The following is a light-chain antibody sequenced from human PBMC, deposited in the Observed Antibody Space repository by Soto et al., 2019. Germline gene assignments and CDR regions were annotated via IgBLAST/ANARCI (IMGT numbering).Light chain of an antibody. CDR3: QQYDDYPRT. CDR1: QSIGNW. CDR2: KAS. Sequence: DIQMTQSPSTLSASVGDRVTITCRASQSIGNWLAWYQQKLGKAPKLLIYKASNLETGVPSRFSGSGSGTEFTLTISCLQPDDFAIYYCQQYDDYPRTFGQGTKVELK. V-gene: IGKV1-5*03. J-gene: IGKJ1*01.